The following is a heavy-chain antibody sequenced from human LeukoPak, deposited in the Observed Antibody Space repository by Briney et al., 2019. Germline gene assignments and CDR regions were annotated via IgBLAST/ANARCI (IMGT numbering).Heavy chain of an antibody. CDR2: ISYDGSNK. D-gene: IGHD3-3*01. V-gene: IGHV3-30*18. CDR3: AKEGSIFGVVIRPHYFDY. J-gene: IGHJ4*02. Sequence: GGSLRLSCAASGFTFSSYGMHWVRQAPGKGLERVAVISYDGSNKYYADSVKGRFTISRDNSKNTLYLQMNSLRAEDTAVYYCAKEGSIFGVVIRPHYFDYWGQGTLVTVSS. CDR1: GFTFSSYG.